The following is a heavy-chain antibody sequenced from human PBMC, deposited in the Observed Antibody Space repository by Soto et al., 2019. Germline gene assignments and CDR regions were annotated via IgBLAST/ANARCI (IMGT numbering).Heavy chain of an antibody. CDR2: IWYDGSNK. CDR1: RFIFSGYG. J-gene: IGHJ4*02. CDR3: ARDGVGATTYFGYFDY. D-gene: IGHD1-26*01. V-gene: IGHV3-33*01. Sequence: QVQLVESGGGVVQPGKSLRLSCAAPRFIFSGYGMHWVRQAPGKGLEWVAVIWYDGSNKYYADSVKGRFTISRDNSRNTVYLQMNSRRAEDTSVYYCARDGVGATTYFGYFDYLGQGTLVTVSS.